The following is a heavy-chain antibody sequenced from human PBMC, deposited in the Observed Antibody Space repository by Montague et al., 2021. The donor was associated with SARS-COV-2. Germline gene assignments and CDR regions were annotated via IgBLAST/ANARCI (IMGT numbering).Heavy chain of an antibody. Sequence: SETLSLTCAVHGTSFSGYYWNWIRQPPGKGLEWIGEINHGGSTKYSPSLKSRLTISADTSKNQFSLKLTSVAAADTAVYYCARLRDGVVPSPILGVGPYYSYYYMDVWGRRATVPVSS. CDR2: INHGGST. D-gene: IGHD3-10*01. CDR3: ARLRDGVVPSPILGVGPYYSYYYMDV. CDR1: GTSFSGYY. J-gene: IGHJ6*03. V-gene: IGHV4-34*01.